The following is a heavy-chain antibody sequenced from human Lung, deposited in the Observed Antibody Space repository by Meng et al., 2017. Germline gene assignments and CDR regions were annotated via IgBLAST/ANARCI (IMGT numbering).Heavy chain of an antibody. CDR1: GYSFTHHG. CDR2: ISGYNGNT. Sequence: QVQLVQSGVEVKKPGASVKVSCKASGYSFTHHGITWVRQAPGQGLEWMGWISGYNGNTHYAQKLQGRVTMTTDTSTSTAYMELRSLRSDDTAVYYCARDPSNTSGWYAYSDCWGQGTLVTVSS. J-gene: IGHJ4*02. D-gene: IGHD6-19*01. V-gene: IGHV1-18*04. CDR3: ARDPSNTSGWYAYSDC.